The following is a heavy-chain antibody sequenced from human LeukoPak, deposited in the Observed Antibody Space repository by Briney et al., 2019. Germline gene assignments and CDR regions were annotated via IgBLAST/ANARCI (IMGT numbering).Heavy chain of an antibody. CDR1: GDSVSSNSAA. V-gene: IGHV6-1*01. Sequence: PSQTLSLTCAISGDSVSSNSAAWNWISQSPSRGLEWLGRTYYRSKWYNDYAVSVKSRITINPDTSKNQFSLQLNSVTPEDTAVYYCARVGEQWLVFFDYWGQGTLVTVSS. CDR2: TYYRSKWYN. J-gene: IGHJ4*02. CDR3: ARVGEQWLVFFDY. D-gene: IGHD6-19*01.